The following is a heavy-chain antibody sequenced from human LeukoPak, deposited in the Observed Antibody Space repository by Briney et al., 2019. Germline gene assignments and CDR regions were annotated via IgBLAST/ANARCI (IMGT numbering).Heavy chain of an antibody. Sequence: GASVKVSCKASGYTFTGYYMHWVRQAPGQGLVWLGWINPNSGGTNYAQKFQGRVTMTRDTSISTAYLELSRLRSDDTAVYYCASMAPRRSGYYYMDVWGKGTTVTISS. CDR2: INPNSGGT. V-gene: IGHV1-2*02. J-gene: IGHJ6*03. D-gene: IGHD3-10*01. CDR1: GYTFTGYY. CDR3: ASMAPRRSGYYYMDV.